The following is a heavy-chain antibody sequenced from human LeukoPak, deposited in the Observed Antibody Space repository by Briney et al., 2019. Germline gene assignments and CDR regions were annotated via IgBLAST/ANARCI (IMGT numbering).Heavy chain of an antibody. D-gene: IGHD2-2*01. CDR1: GYTFTGYY. Sequence: ASVKVSCKASGYTFTGYYIHWVRQAPGQGLEWVGIIKSTGDTTVYAQKFEGRVTVTRDTSTSTVYMELSSLSSEDTAVYHCVREDAHTYYFDFWGPGTLVTVSS. V-gene: IGHV1-46*01. J-gene: IGHJ4*02. CDR3: VREDAHTYYFDF. CDR2: IKSTGDTT.